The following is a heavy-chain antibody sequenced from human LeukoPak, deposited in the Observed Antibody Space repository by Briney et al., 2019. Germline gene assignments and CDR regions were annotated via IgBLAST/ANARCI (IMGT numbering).Heavy chain of an antibody. D-gene: IGHD2-2*01. CDR2: ISAYNGST. CDR3: GRDQGAVPVTRVDP. Sequence: ASVKVSCKASGYSFTSDGISWVRQAPGQGLEWMGWISAYNGSTNYAQKFQGRVTMPTDTSTRTAYMELRSLRSDDTAVYYCGRDQGAVPVTRVDPWGQGTLVTVAS. CDR1: GYSFTSDG. J-gene: IGHJ5*02. V-gene: IGHV1-18*01.